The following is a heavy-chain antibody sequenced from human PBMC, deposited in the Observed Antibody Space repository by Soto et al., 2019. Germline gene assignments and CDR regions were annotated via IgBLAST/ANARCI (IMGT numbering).Heavy chain of an antibody. CDR2: ITDSGGST. CDR1: GFIFSNHA. V-gene: IGHV3-23*01. CDR3: AKDEFDY. J-gene: IGHJ4*02. Sequence: EVHLLESGGGLVQPGESLRLSCAASGFIFSNHAMSWVRQAPGKGLEWVSAITDSGGSTYYADSVKGRFTVSRDNSKYTLYLQMNSLRAEDTALYYCAKDEFDYWGQGTLVTVSS.